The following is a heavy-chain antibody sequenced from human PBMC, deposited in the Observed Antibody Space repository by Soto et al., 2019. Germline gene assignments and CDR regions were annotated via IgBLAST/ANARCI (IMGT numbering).Heavy chain of an antibody. CDR1: GGTFSSYT. Sequence: SVKVSCKASGGTFSSYTISWVRQAPGQGLEWMGRIIPILGIANYAQKFQGRVTITADKSTSTAYMELSSLRSEDTAVYYCASLNAERSRYYYYYYMEVWGKGTTVTVSS. CDR3: ASLNAERSRYYYYYYMEV. V-gene: IGHV1-69*02. D-gene: IGHD2-2*01. J-gene: IGHJ6*03. CDR2: IIPILGIA.